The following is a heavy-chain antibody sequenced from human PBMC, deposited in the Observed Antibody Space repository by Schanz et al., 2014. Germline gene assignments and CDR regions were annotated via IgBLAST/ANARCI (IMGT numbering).Heavy chain of an antibody. CDR3: ARQGTGYQHGRYYYYMDV. D-gene: IGHD3-9*01. CDR2: IYYRGNT. J-gene: IGHJ6*03. V-gene: IGHV4-59*01. Sequence: QVQLQESGPGLVKPSETLSLTCTVSGGSISSYYWSWIRQPPGKGLEWIGFIYYRGNTNYNPSHTSRVTMSVDTSKNQFTLKLISVTAADTAVYYCARQGTGYQHGRYYYYMDVWGRGTTVTVSS. CDR1: GGSISSYY.